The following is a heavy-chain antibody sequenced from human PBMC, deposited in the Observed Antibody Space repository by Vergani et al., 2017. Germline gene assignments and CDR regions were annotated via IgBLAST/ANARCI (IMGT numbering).Heavy chain of an antibody. V-gene: IGHV3-23*01. CDR3: AKDNVPGYYDSSGYCDY. J-gene: IGHJ4*02. CDR1: GFTFGNYA. Sequence: EVQLLESGGGLAQPGGSLRLSCAASGFTFGNYAMSWVRQAPGKGLEWVSAISGSGGSTYYADSVKGRFTISRDNSKNTMFLQMNNLRAEDTAVYYCAKDNVPGYYDSSGYCDYWGQGTLVTVSS. D-gene: IGHD3-22*01. CDR2: ISGSGGST.